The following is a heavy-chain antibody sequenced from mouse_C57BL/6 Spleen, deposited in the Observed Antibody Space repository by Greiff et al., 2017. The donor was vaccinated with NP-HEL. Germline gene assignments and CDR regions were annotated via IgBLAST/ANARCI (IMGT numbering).Heavy chain of an antibody. CDR2: IYPGDGDT. V-gene: IGHV1-80*01. D-gene: IGHD2-1*01. CDR3: TGDYGSTDYAMDY. CDR1: GYAFSSYW. Sequence: QVQLKESGAELVKPGASVKISCKASGYAFSSYWMNWVKQRPGKGLEWIGQIYPGDGDTNYNGKFKGKATLTADKSSSTAYMQLSSLTSEDSAVYFCTGDYGSTDYAMDYWGQGTSVTVSS. J-gene: IGHJ4*01.